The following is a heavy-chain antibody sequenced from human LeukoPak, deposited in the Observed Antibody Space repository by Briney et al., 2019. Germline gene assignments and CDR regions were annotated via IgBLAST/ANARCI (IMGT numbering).Heavy chain of an antibody. Sequence: PSETLSLTCTVSGGSISTYYWTWIRQSAGKGLEWIGRIYTDGSTSYNPSLRSRVTISVDNSKNQFSLKLSSVTDADTAVYYCARPYRVGGSFPFDIWGQGTMVTVSS. CDR2: IYTDGST. D-gene: IGHD3-16*02. V-gene: IGHV4-4*07. J-gene: IGHJ3*02. CDR1: GGSISTYY. CDR3: ARPYRVGGSFPFDI.